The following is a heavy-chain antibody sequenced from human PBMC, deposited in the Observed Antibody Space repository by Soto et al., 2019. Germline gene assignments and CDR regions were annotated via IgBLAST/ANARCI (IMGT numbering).Heavy chain of an antibody. Sequence: SETLSLTCAVSGGSISSTNWWSWVRQPPGKGLEWIGEIYQSGGTNYNPSLKSRVTTSVDKSNNQFSLKLTSVTAADTAVYHCARARGYEHGGLDYWGQGTLVTVSS. V-gene: IGHV4-4*02. J-gene: IGHJ4*02. CDR1: GGSISSTNW. D-gene: IGHD5-12*01. CDR2: IYQSGGT. CDR3: ARARGYEHGGLDY.